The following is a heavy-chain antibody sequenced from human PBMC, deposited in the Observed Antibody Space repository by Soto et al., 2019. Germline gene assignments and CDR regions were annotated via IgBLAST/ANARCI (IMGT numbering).Heavy chain of an antibody. CDR3: ARGGHDFAFDY. CDR2: IYYSGRA. D-gene: IGHD5-12*01. Sequence: PSETLSLTCTVSGGAMYGYDWSWIRQPPGKGLEWVADIYYSGRANYNPSLKSRVTISVDASKSQFSLNLRSVTAADTAVYYCARGGHDFAFDYWGHGGLVTVS. V-gene: IGHV4-59*01. CDR1: GGAMYGYD. J-gene: IGHJ4*01.